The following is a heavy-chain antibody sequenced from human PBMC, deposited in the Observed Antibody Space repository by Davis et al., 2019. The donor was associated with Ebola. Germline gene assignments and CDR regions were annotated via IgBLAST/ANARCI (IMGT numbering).Heavy chain of an antibody. CDR2: ISAYNGNT. V-gene: IGHV1-18*01. CDR3: ARDIVATISYYYYGMDV. CDR1: GYTFTSYG. Sequence: ASVKVFCKASGYTFTSYGISWVRQAPGQGLEWMGWISAYNGNTNYAQKLQGRVTMTTDTSTSTAYMELRSLRSDDTAVYYCARDIVATISYYYYGMDVWGQGTTVTVSS. J-gene: IGHJ6*02. D-gene: IGHD5-12*01.